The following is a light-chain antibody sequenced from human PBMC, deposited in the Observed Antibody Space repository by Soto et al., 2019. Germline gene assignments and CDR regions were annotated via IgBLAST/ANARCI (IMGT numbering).Light chain of an antibody. J-gene: IGKJ1*01. CDR1: QSISSW. CDR2: KAS. CDR3: QQYNSYSGT. V-gene: IGKV1-5*03. Sequence: DIQMTQSPSTLSASVGDRVTITCRASQSISSWLAWYQQKPGKAPKLLIYKASSLESGVPSRFSGSGSGTEFTLTSSVQQPDDFATYYCQQYNSYSGTFGQGTKVEIK.